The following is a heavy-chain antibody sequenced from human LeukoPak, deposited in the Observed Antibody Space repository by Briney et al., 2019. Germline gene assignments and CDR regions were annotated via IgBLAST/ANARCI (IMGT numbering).Heavy chain of an antibody. J-gene: IGHJ4*02. V-gene: IGHV4-39*01. CDR3: ARVSLWFGELPTTVDY. Sequence: PSETLSLTCTVSGGSITSSNYYWGWIRQPPGKGLEWIGSIYYSGSTYYNPSLKSRVTISVDTSKNQFSLKLSSVTAADTAVYYCARVSLWFGELPTTVDYWGQGALVTVSS. D-gene: IGHD3-10*01. CDR2: IYYSGST. CDR1: GGSITSSNYY.